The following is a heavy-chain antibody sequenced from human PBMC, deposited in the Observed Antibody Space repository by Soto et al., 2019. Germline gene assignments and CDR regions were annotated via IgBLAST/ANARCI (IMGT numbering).Heavy chain of an antibody. CDR3: AKVIFSYYYDSSGYHDAFDI. D-gene: IGHD3-22*01. J-gene: IGHJ3*02. Sequence: PGGSLRLSCAASGFNISSHAMSWVRQAPGKGLEWVSAISGSGGSTYYADSVKGRFTISRDNSKNTLYLQMNSLRAEDTAVYYCAKVIFSYYYDSSGYHDAFDIWGQGTMVTVSS. CDR2: ISGSGGST. CDR1: GFNISSHA. V-gene: IGHV3-23*01.